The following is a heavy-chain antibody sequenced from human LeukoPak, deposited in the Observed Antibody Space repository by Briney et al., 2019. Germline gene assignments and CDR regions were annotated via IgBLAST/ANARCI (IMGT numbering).Heavy chain of an antibody. J-gene: IGHJ4*02. CDR2: IYYSGST. Sequence: SETLSLTCTVSGGSISSSSYYWGWIRRPPGKGLEWIGSIYYSGSTNYNPSLKSRVTISVDTSKNQFSLKLSSVTAADTAVYYCARWDYYDSSGYYLAFDYWGQGTLVTVSS. CDR3: ARWDYYDSSGYYLAFDY. D-gene: IGHD3-22*01. CDR1: GGSISSSSYY. V-gene: IGHV4-39*07.